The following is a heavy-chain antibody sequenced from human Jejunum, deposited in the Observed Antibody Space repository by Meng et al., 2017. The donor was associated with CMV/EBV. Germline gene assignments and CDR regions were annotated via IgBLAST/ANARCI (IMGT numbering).Heavy chain of an antibody. CDR2: FYSSDTY. D-gene: IGHD1-26*01. J-gene: IGHJ4*02. CDR3: ARGPGASTREGFDY. CDR1: GGSINNYY. V-gene: IGHV4-4*07. Sequence: GQLQESGPGLVKPSASLSLTCTVSGGSINNYYWSWIRQSAEKGLEWIGRFYSSDTYNYHPSLNSRVTMSLDTSKNQFSLNLRSVTAADTAIYYCARGPGASTREGFDYWGLGTLVTVSS.